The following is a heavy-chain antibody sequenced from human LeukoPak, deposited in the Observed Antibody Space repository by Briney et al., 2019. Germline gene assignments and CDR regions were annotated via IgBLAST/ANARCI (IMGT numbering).Heavy chain of an antibody. D-gene: IGHD6-6*01. J-gene: IGHJ4*02. V-gene: IGHV3-30-3*01. CDR2: ISYDGSNK. CDR3: ARIGYSSSSNDY. Sequence: GGSLRLSCAASGFTFSSYVMHWVRQAPGKGLEWVAVISYDGSNKYYADSVKGRFTISRDNAKNSLYLEMNSLRVEDTAVYYCARIGYSSSSNDYWGQGTLVTVSS. CDR1: GFTFSSYV.